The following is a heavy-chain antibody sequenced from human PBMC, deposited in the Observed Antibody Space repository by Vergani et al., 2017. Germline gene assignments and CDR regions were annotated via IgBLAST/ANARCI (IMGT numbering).Heavy chain of an antibody. Sequence: QVQLQESGPGLVKPSETLSLTCTVSGGSISSYYWSWIRQPAGKGLEWIGRIYTSGSTNYNPSLKSRVTMSVDTSKTQFSLKLSSVTAADTAVYYCARISQRYNWNYGRRSDAFDIWGQGTMVTVSS. V-gene: IGHV4-4*07. J-gene: IGHJ3*02. CDR1: GGSISSYY. CDR2: IYTSGST. CDR3: ARISQRYNWNYGRRSDAFDI. D-gene: IGHD1-7*01.